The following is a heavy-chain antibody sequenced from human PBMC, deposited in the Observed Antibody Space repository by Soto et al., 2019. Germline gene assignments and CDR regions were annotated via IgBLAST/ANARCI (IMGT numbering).Heavy chain of an antibody. CDR3: AGTLDDFWSGYSP. V-gene: IGHV4-34*01. CDR2: INHSGST. D-gene: IGHD3-3*01. J-gene: IGHJ5*02. CDR1: GGSFSGYY. Sequence: PSETLSLTCAVYGGSFSGYYWSWIRQPPGKGLEWIGEINHSGSTNYNPSLKSRVTISVDTSKNQFSLKLSSVTAADTAVYYCAGTLDDFWSGYSPWGQGTLVTVSS.